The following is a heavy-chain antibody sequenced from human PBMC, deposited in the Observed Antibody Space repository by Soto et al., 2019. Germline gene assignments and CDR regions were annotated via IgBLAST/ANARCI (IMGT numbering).Heavy chain of an antibody. CDR2: IYYSGST. CDR3: ARVIAGARGLFDY. V-gene: IGHV4-59*01. J-gene: IGHJ4*02. Sequence: PSETLSLTXTVSGGSISSYYWSWIRQPPGKGLEWIGYIYYSGSTNYNPSLKSRVTISVDTSKNQFSLKLSSVTAADTAVYYCARVIAGARGLFDYWGQGTLVTVSS. CDR1: GGSISSYY. D-gene: IGHD2-15*01.